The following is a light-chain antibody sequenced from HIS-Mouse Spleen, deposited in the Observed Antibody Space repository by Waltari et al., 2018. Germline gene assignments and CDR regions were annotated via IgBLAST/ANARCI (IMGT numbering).Light chain of an antibody. CDR1: SRDVGGYNY. V-gene: IGLV2-11*01. J-gene: IGLJ2*01. CDR3: CSYEGSYTLV. CDR2: DVS. Sequence: QSALTQPRSVSRSPGPSVTISCTGSSRDVGGYNYVSWYQQHPGNAPKLMIYDVSKRPSGVPDRFSGSKSGNTASLTISGLQAEDEADYYCCSYEGSYTLVFGGGTKLTVL.